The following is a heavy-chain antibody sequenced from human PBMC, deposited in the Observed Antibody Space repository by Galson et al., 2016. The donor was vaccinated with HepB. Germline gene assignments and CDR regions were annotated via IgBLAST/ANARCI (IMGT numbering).Heavy chain of an antibody. CDR2: IIPIVGTP. CDR3: ARDSDLTSGTT. D-gene: IGHD1-7*01. Sequence: SVKVSCKASGGNFNSYTISWLRQAPGQGLEWMGAIIPIVGTPNYAQKFQGRLTIIADESTSTAYMELSSLRSEDTAMYFCARDSDLTSGTTWGQGTLVTVSS. J-gene: IGHJ4*02. CDR1: GGNFNSYT. V-gene: IGHV1-69*13.